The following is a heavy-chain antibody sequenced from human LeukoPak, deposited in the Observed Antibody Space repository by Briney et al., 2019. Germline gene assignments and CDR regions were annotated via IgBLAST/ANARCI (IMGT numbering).Heavy chain of an antibody. J-gene: IGHJ4*02. CDR3: AIFAGYSSGWYTNYFDY. D-gene: IGHD6-19*01. CDR1: GGSISSYY. V-gene: IGHV4-59*01. CDR2: IYYSGST. Sequence: SETLSLTCTVSGGSISSYYWSWIRQPPGKGLEWIGYIYYSGSTNYNPYLKSRVTISVATSKNQFSLKLSSVTAADTAVYYCAIFAGYSSGWYTNYFDYWGQGTLVTVSS.